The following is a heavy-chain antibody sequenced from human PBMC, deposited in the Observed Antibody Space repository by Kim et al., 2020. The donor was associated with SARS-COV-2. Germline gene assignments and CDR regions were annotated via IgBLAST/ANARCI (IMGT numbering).Heavy chain of an antibody. CDR3: ARLAVGTGYYFSFDY. CDR2: VYYFGSTY. Sequence: SETLSLTCTVSNDSINSRSYYWAWIRQPPGKGLEWIGSVYYFGSTYYYNPSLKSRVTISVDTSKNQFSLKLSSVTAADTAVFYCARLAVGTGYYFSFDY. CDR1: NDSINSRSYY. V-gene: IGHV4-39*01. D-gene: IGHD3-22*01. J-gene: IGHJ4*01.